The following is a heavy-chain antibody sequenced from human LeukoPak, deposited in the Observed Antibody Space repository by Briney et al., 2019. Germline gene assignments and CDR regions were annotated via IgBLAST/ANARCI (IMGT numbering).Heavy chain of an antibody. CDR2: ISSSGSTI. CDR1: GFTISDYY. V-gene: IGHV3-11*04. Sequence: GGSLRLSCAASGFTISDYYMSWIRQAPGKGLEWVSYISSSGSTIYYADSVEGRFTISRDNAKNTLYLQMNSLRAEDTAVYYCARGGMATASHYYYYMDVWGKGTTVTVSS. J-gene: IGHJ6*03. CDR3: ARGGMATASHYYYYMDV. D-gene: IGHD5-24*01.